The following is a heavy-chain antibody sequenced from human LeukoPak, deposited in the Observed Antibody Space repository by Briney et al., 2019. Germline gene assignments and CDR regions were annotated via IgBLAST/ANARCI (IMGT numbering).Heavy chain of an antibody. J-gene: IGHJ4*02. CDR1: GFTVGSSY. V-gene: IGHV3-53*01. D-gene: IGHD3-10*01. CDR2: TYTDVNT. CDR3: AKLLWFGESSNDDY. Sequence: GGSLRLSCAASGFTVGSSYMSWVRQAPGKGLEWVSITYTDVNTNYADSVKGRFTISRGNSQNTLSLQMNSLRAEDTAVYYCAKLLWFGESSNDDYWGQGTLVTVSS.